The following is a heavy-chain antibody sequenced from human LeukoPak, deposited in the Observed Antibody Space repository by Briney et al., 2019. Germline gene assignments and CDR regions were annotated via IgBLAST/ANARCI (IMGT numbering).Heavy chain of an antibody. CDR2: VYHNGNT. Sequence: PSGTLFLTCVVSGDSISTPYWWSWVRQPPGKGLEWIGEVYHNGNTNYNPSLKSRGNISVDKTKNQISLKLSSVTAADTAVYFCARVRNSGFDHWGQGTLVTVSS. V-gene: IGHV4-4*02. CDR3: ARVRNSGFDH. CDR1: GDSISTPYW. J-gene: IGHJ4*02. D-gene: IGHD6-19*01.